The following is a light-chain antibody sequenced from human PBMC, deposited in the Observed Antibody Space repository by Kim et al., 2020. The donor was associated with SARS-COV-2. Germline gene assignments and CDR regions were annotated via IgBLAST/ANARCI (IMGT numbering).Light chain of an antibody. J-gene: IGKJ5*01. Sequence: DIQMTQSPSSVSASVGDRVTITCRASQDITNWLAWYQQKPGKAPKVLIYAASNLQSGVPSRFSGSGSGTDFTLTISSLQAEDFGTYFCQQAESFPLTFGQGTRLEIK. V-gene: IGKV1-12*01. CDR2: AAS. CDR1: QDITNW. CDR3: QQAESFPLT.